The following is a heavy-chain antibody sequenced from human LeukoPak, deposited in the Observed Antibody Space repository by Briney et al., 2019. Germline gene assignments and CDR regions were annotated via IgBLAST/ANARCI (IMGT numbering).Heavy chain of an antibody. CDR2: IYSGGST. D-gene: IGHD3-16*01. J-gene: IGHJ4*02. CDR3: ARGLGYFDY. V-gene: IGHV3-53*01. Sequence: GGSLRLSCAASRFTVSSNYMSWVRQAPGKGLEWVSVIYSGGSTYYADSVKGRFTISRDNSKNTLYLQTNSLRAEDTAVYYCARGLGYFDYWGQGTLVTVSS. CDR1: RFTVSSNY.